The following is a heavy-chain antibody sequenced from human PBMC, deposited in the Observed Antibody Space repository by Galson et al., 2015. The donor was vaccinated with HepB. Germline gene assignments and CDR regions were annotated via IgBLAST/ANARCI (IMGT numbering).Heavy chain of an antibody. V-gene: IGHV1-2*02. CDR3: ARDRGFSSIYGMDV. Sequence: SVKVSCKASGYTFTGFYMHWVRQAPGQGLEWVGWINPNSGGTNYAQKFQGRVTMTRDTSISTSYMELSSLRSDDTAVYYCARDRGFSSIYGMDVWGQGTTVTVSS. J-gene: IGHJ6*02. D-gene: IGHD3-10*01. CDR1: GYTFTGFY. CDR2: INPNSGGT.